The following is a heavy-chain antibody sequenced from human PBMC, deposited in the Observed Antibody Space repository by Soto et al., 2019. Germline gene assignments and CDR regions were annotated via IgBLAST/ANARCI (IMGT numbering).Heavy chain of an antibody. D-gene: IGHD6-19*01. CDR1: GFSLDSPAVG. CDR3: AHGSGWLSDY. J-gene: IGHJ4*02. Sequence: QITLKESDPTLVKPTQTLTLTCTFSGFSLDSPAVGVNWIRQPPGKALEWLGLIYWDDDKQYNPSLKSRLTITRDTSKNHVVLTMTNMDPVDTATYYCAHGSGWLSDYWGQGTLVTVSS. CDR2: IYWDDDK. V-gene: IGHV2-5*02.